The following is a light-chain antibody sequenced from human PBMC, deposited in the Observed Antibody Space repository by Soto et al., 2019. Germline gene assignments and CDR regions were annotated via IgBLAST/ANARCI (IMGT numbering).Light chain of an antibody. Sequence: QSVLTQPPSVSAAPGQRVTISCSGSSSNSGNNYVSWYQQLPGTAPKLLIYDNHMRPSGIPDRFSGSKSGTSATLDITGLQTGDEADYYCGTWDSSLSVVLFGGVTKLTVL. J-gene: IGLJ2*01. V-gene: IGLV1-51*01. CDR1: SSNSGNNY. CDR2: DNH. CDR3: GTWDSSLSVVL.